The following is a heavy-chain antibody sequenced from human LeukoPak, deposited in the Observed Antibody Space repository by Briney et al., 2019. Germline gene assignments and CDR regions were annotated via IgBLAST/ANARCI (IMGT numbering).Heavy chain of an antibody. D-gene: IGHD5-12*01. CDR3: AKDSFVGLVATITDY. Sequence: PGGSLRLSCPSSGFTFSSYNMNWVRQAPGKGLEWVAVISYDGSNKYYADSVKGRFTISRDNSKNTLYLQMNSLRAEDTAVYYCAKDSFVGLVATITDYWGQGTLVTVSS. J-gene: IGHJ4*02. CDR2: ISYDGSNK. CDR1: GFTFSSYN. V-gene: IGHV3-30*18.